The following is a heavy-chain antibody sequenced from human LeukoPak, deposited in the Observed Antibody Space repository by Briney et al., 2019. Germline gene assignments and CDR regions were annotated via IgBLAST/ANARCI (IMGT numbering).Heavy chain of an antibody. CDR1: GFTFSSYS. V-gene: IGHV3-48*01. J-gene: IGHJ4*02. CDR2: ITSDSRTI. CDR3: ARQGTYGDNDY. Sequence: GGSLRLSCAASGFTFSSYSMTWVRRAPGKGLEWVSYITSDSRTIDYADSVKGRFTIPRDNSKNTLYLQMNSLRAEDTAVYYCARQGTYGDNDYWGQGTLVTVSS. D-gene: IGHD4-17*01.